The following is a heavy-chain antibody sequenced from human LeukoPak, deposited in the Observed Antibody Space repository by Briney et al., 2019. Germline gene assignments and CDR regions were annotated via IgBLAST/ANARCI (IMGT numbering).Heavy chain of an antibody. J-gene: IGHJ4*02. CDR3: AKGRDAGPASLVDY. CDR1: GFTFSNAW. V-gene: IGHV3-15*07. CDR2: IKSKTDGGTT. D-gene: IGHD1-1*01. Sequence: KAGGSLRLSCAASGFTFSNAWMNWVRQAPGKGLEWVGRIKSKTDGGTTDYAAPVKGRFTISRDDSKNTLYLQMNSLRAEDTAVYYCAKGRDAGPASLVDYWGQGTLVTVSS.